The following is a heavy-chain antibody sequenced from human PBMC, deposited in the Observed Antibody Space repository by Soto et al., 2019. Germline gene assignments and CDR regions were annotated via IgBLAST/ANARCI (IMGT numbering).Heavy chain of an antibody. J-gene: IGHJ4*02. V-gene: IGHV3-74*03. Sequence: EVQLVESGGGLVQPGGSLRLSCAASGFAFSSNWMYWVRQAPGKGLVWVSRVNSDGSDTTYADSVKGRFTISRDNDKKTLYLQMTSLRGEDTAVYYCATSKGAVVTSPYFFGYWGQGTLVTVSS. CDR2: VNSDGSDT. CDR3: ATSKGAVVTSPYFFGY. D-gene: IGHD2-15*01. CDR1: GFAFSSNW.